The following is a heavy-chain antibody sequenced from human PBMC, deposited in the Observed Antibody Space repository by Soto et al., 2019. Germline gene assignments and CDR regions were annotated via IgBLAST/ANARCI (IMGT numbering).Heavy chain of an antibody. CDR2: IYSGGST. D-gene: IGHD2-15*01. CDR3: ARETYCSAGSCPLYSYYYYYMDV. V-gene: IGHV3-53*04. Sequence: EVQLVESGGGLVQPGGSLRLSCAASGFTVSSNYMSWVRQAPGKGLEWVSVIYSGGSTYYADSVKGRFTISRHNSKNTLYLQMNSLRAEDTAVYYCARETYCSAGSCPLYSYYYYYMDVWGKGTTVTVSS. J-gene: IGHJ6*03. CDR1: GFTVSSNY.